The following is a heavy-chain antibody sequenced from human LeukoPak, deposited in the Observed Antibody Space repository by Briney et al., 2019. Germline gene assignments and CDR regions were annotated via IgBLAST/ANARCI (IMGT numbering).Heavy chain of an antibody. D-gene: IGHD6-19*01. CDR3: AKKEFGSGWPYYFDY. CDR1: GFTFRSYW. V-gene: IGHV3-30*18. J-gene: IGHJ4*02. CDR2: ISYDGSNK. Sequence: GGSLRLSCAASGFTFRSYWMSWVRQAPGKGLEWVAVISYDGSNKYYADSVKGRFTISRDNSKNTPYLQMNSLRAEDTAVYYCAKKEFGSGWPYYFDYWGQGTLVTVSS.